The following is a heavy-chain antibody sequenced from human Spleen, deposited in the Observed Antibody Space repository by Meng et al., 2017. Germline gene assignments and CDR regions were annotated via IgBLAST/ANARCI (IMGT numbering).Heavy chain of an antibody. Sequence: QVRLVQSGAGGKKPGASVKVSCKASGYTFTGYWLHWVRRAPGQGLEWMGRINPKSGDTHYAQRFQGRVTMTGDTSISTAYMELSGLRSDDTAMYYCARDEDISAAGKLFGDYWGQGTLVTVSS. D-gene: IGHD6-13*01. J-gene: IGHJ4*02. CDR2: INPKSGDT. V-gene: IGHV1-2*06. CDR3: ARDEDISAAGKLFGDY. CDR1: GYTFTGYW.